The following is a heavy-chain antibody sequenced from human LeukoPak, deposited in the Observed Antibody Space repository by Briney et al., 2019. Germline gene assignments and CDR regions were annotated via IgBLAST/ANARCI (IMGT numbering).Heavy chain of an antibody. V-gene: IGHV3-30*04. CDR1: GFTFTHYA. CDR3: ARDGAARLLRYYYYLDV. CDR2: ISYDGSDQ. D-gene: IGHD6-6*01. Sequence: GGSLRLSCAASGFTFTHYAMHWVRQAPGKGLEWVAVISYDGSDQRYADSVKGRFTISRDKSESTHFLQMNSLRPEDTAVYYCARDGAARLLRYYYYLDVWGKGTTVTVSS. J-gene: IGHJ6*03.